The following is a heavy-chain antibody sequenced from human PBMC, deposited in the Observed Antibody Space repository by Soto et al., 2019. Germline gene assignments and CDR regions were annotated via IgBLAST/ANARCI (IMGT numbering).Heavy chain of an antibody. J-gene: IGHJ4*02. Sequence: ASVKVSCKASGYTFTSYGISWVRQAPGQGLEWMGWISAYNGNTNYAQKLQGRVTMTTDTSTSTAYMELRSLRSDDTAVYYCASCLFFKFRSVYAGFDYWGQGTPVTVSS. CDR3: ASCLFFKFRSVYAGFDY. CDR2: ISAYNGNT. V-gene: IGHV1-18*01. CDR1: GYTFTSYG. D-gene: IGHD3-3*01.